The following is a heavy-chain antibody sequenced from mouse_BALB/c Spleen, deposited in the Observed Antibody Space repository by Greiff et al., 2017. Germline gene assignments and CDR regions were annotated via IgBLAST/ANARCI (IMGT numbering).Heavy chain of an antibody. V-gene: IGHV14-4*02. Sequence: VQLQQSGAELARPGASVKLSCKASGYTFTDYYMHWVKQRPEQGLEWIGWIDPENGDTEYAPKFQGKATMTADTSSNTAYLQLSSLTSEDTAVYYCNAGGITTAWFAYWGQGTLVTVSA. CDR3: NAGGITTAWFAY. J-gene: IGHJ3*01. CDR2: IDPENGDT. CDR1: GYTFTDYY. D-gene: IGHD2-4*01.